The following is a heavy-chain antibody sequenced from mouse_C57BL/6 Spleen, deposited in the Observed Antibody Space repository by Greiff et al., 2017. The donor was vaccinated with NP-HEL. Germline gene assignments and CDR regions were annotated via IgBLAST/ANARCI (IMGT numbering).Heavy chain of an antibody. J-gene: IGHJ3*01. CDR2: ISSGGDYI. CDR3: TRENYGSIVFAY. V-gene: IGHV5-9-1*02. D-gene: IGHD1-1*01. CDR1: GFTFSSYA. Sequence: EVQLVESGEGLVKPGGSLKLSCAASGFTFSSYAMSWVRQTPEKRLEWVAYISSGGDYIYYADTVKGRFTISRDNARNTLYLQMSSLKSEDTAMYYCTRENYGSIVFAYWGQGTLVTVSA.